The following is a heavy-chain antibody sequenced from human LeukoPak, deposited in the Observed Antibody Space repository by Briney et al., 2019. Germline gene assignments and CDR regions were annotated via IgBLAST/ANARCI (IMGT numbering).Heavy chain of an antibody. CDR3: AKAQSFVAARPLSDY. CDR2: ISYEGTNK. J-gene: IGHJ4*02. CDR1: GLTFNTYA. V-gene: IGHV3-30*04. Sequence: GGSLRLSCAASGLTFNTYAMHWVRQAPGKGLEWVAVISYEGTNKFYADSVKGRFTISRDNSKNTLYLQMNSLRAEDTAVYYCAKAQSFVAARPLSDYWGQGTLVTVSS. D-gene: IGHD6-6*01.